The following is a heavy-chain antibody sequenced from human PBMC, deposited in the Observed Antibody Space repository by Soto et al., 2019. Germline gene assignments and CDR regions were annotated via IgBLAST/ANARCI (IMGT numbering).Heavy chain of an antibody. V-gene: IGHV3-30*18. Sequence: GGSLRLSCAASGFTFSTYWMSWVRQAPGKGLEWVAVISYDGSNKYYADSVKGRFTISRDNSKNTLYLQMNSLRAEDTAVYYCAKTRLELLWFGEPMDVWGQGTTVTVSS. J-gene: IGHJ6*02. CDR2: ISYDGSNK. CDR1: GFTFSTYW. CDR3: AKTRLELLWFGEPMDV. D-gene: IGHD3-10*01.